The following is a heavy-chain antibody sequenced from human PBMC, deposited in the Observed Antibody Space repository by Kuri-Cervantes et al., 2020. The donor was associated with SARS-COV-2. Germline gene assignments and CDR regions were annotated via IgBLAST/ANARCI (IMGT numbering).Heavy chain of an antibody. Sequence: SVKVSCKASGGTFSSYAISWVRQAPGQGLEWMGGIIPILGIANYAPKLQGRVTMTTDTSPSTAYMELRSLRSDDTAGYYCARVSSGYSVCYYYDMDVWGQGTTVTVSS. CDR1: GGTFSSYA. J-gene: IGHJ6*02. CDR3: ARVSSGYSVCYYYDMDV. V-gene: IGHV1-69*10. D-gene: IGHD3-22*01. CDR2: IIPILGIA.